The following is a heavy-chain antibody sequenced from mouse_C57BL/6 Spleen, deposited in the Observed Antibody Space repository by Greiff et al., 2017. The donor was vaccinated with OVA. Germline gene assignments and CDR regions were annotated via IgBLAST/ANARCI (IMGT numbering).Heavy chain of an antibody. D-gene: IGHD2-4*01. CDR2: ISSGSSTI. CDR1: GFTFSDYG. Sequence: DVMLVESGGGLVKPGGSLKLSCAASGFTFSDYGMHWVRQAPEKGLEWVAYISSGSSTIYYADTVKGRFTISRDNAKNTLFLQMTSLRSEDTAMYYCAQGGLRQVAWFAYWGQGTLVTVSA. CDR3: AQGGLRQVAWFAY. V-gene: IGHV5-17*01. J-gene: IGHJ3*01.